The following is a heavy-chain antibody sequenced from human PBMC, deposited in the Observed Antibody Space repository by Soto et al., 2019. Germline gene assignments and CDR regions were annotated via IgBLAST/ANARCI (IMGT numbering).Heavy chain of an antibody. D-gene: IGHD2-2*01. CDR1: GYTFTNYG. CDR3: ARVIPGAEAWFGP. Sequence: QVQLVQSGGEVKKPGASVKVSCKASGYTFTNYGVTWVRQAPGQGLEWMGWISAYTDNPNYAQKFKVRVTMTIDTSTTTAYMDLRSLTSDDTAVYYCARVIPGAEAWFGPWGQGTLVTVSS. CDR2: ISAYTDNP. V-gene: IGHV1-18*01. J-gene: IGHJ5*02.